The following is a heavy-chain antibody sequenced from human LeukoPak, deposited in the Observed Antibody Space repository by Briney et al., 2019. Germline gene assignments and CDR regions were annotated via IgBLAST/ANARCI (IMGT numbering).Heavy chain of an antibody. CDR1: GFTFSSYS. J-gene: IGHJ4*02. V-gene: IGHV3-48*01. Sequence: PGGSLRLSCVASGFTFSSYSMNWVRQATGKGLEWISYIRSRPSTIYYADSVKGRFTISRDDASNSQYLLMNSLRPEDTAVYYCVRDHHWGFDSWGQGTQVTVSS. CDR2: IRSRPSTI. D-gene: IGHD7-27*01. CDR3: VRDHHWGFDS.